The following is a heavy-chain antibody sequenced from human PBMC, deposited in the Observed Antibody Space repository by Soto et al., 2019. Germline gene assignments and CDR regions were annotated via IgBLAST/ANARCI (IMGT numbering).Heavy chain of an antibody. J-gene: IGHJ4*02. Sequence: AEPLSLTCTVSGGSVSNGMYYWSWIRQPPGKGLEWIGNVYFTGTTIYNPSLKSRVTMSVDTHKDQFFLKLPSVTAADTAVYYCARYCNHSNCRHLYYFEYWGLGTLVTVSS. CDR3: ARYCNHSNCRHLYYFEY. CDR2: VYFTGTT. CDR1: GGSVSNGMYY. V-gene: IGHV4-61*01. D-gene: IGHD2-15*01.